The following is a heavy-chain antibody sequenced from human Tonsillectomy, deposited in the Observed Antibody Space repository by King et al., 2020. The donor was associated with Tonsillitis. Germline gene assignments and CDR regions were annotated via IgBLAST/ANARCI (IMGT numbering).Heavy chain of an antibody. CDR3: AKLAMIVVVISWEVDAFDI. D-gene: IGHD3-22*01. CDR2: ISGSVGST. CDR1: GFTFSSYA. Sequence: QLVESGGGLVQPGGSLRLSCAASGFTFSSYAMSWVRQAPGKGLEGVSAISGSVGSTYYADSVKGRFTIPRDNSKNKLYLQMNGLRAEDTPVYYCAKLAMIVVVISWEVDAFDIWGQGTMVTVSS. J-gene: IGHJ3*02. V-gene: IGHV3-23*04.